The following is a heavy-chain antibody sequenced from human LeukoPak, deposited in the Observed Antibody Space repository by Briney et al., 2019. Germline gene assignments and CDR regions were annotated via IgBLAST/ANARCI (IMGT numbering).Heavy chain of an antibody. D-gene: IGHD4-11*01. CDR3: AKGGYSIYEPLRP. V-gene: IGHV3-23*01. J-gene: IGHJ5*02. Sequence: GGSLSLSCAASGFTFSTYAMSWVRQAPGKGLDWVSVISGPGDSTYYADSVKGRFTISRDNSKNTLFLQMNSLRAEDTAIYYCAKGGYSIYEPLRPWGQGTLVTVSS. CDR1: GFTFSTYA. CDR2: ISGPGDST.